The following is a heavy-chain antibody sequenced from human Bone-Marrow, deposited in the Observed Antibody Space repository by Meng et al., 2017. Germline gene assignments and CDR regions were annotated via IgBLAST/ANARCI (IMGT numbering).Heavy chain of an antibody. D-gene: IGHD2-21*02. CDR1: GFIFSNYW. CDR3: AREGVDCGGDCYSDY. V-gene: IGHV3-7*01. CDR2: IKKDGSDK. J-gene: IGHJ4*02. Sequence: GESLKISCEASGFIFSNYWMAWVRQAPGKGLEWVANIKKDGSDKHYLDSVKGRFTISIDSAKNSLYLQMNSLKAEDTAVYYCAREGVDCGGDCYSDYWGQGTLVTVSS.